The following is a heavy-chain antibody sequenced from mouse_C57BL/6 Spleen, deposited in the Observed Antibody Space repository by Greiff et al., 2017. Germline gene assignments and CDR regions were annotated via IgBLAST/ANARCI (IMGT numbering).Heavy chain of an antibody. CDR1: GYTFTSYW. CDR3: ARVLITTVVAYYFDY. J-gene: IGHJ2*01. CDR2: IDPNSGGT. Sequence: VQLQQSGAELVKPGASVKLSCKASGYTFTSYWMHWVKQRPGRGLEWIGRIDPNSGGTKYNEKFKSKATLTVDKPSSTAYMQLSSLTSEDSAVYYCARVLITTVVAYYFDYWGQGTTLTVSS. D-gene: IGHD1-1*01. V-gene: IGHV1-72*01.